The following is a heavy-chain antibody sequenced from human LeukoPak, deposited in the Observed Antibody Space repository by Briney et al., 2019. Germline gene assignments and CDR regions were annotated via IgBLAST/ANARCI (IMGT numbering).Heavy chain of an antibody. CDR1: GYTFTGYF. CDR2: INPNSGGT. CDR3: AARYYYDSSGRFDY. Sequence: ASVTVSCKASGYTFTGYFMYWVRQAPGQGLEWMGWINPNSGGTNYAQKFQGRVTMTRDTSISTAYMELSRLRSDDTAVYYCAARYYYDSSGRFDYWGQGTLVTVSS. D-gene: IGHD3-22*01. V-gene: IGHV1-2*02. J-gene: IGHJ4*02.